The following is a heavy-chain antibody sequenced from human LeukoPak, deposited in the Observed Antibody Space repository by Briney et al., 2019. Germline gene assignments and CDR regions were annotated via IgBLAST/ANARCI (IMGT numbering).Heavy chain of an antibody. CDR1: GDSISSSY. J-gene: IGHJ4*02. V-gene: IGHV4-59*01. CDR3: ARGYYDRSGSSNPFDS. Sequence: SETLSLTCTVSGDSISSSYWSWIRQPPGKRLEWVAYVHYTGKTNYNPSLNNRATISVDMSKNQFSLTLTSVTVADTAMYYCARGYYDRSGSSNPFDSWGQGTLVTVSA. D-gene: IGHD3-22*01. CDR2: VHYTGKT.